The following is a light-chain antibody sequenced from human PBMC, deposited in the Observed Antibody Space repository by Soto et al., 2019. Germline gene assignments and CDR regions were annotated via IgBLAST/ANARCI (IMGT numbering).Light chain of an antibody. Sequence: QSALTQPASVSGSPGQSITISCTGTSSDVGAYNYVSWYQQHPGKAPKLMIYEVSNRPSGVSSRFSGSKSGNTASLTISGLQAEDEAAYYCSSYTSSSTYVVFGEGTKLTVL. CDR2: EVS. CDR3: SSYTSSSTYVV. CDR1: SSDVGAYNY. V-gene: IGLV2-14*01. J-gene: IGLJ2*01.